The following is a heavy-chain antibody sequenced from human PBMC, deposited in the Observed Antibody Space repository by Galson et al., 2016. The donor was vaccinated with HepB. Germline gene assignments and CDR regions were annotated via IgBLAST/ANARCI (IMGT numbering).Heavy chain of an antibody. CDR2: ISPNNGNT. J-gene: IGHJ4*02. V-gene: IGHV1-18*04. D-gene: IGHD2-15*01. Sequence: SVKVSCKASDYSFTSDGISWVRQAPGQGLEWIGWISPNNGNTTYAQKLQDRLTMTTDTSTNTVYMALRSLRSDDTAVYYCAREGVCRGGRCYSCFDHCGQGTLVIVSS. CDR1: DYSFTSDG. CDR3: AREGVCRGGRCYSCFDH.